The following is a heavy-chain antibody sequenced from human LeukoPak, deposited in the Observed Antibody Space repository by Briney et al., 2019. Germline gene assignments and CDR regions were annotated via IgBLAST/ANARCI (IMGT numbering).Heavy chain of an antibody. CDR1: GGTFSSYA. J-gene: IGHJ5*02. CDR2: IIPIFGTA. Sequence: SVKVSCKASGGTFSSYAISWVRQAPGQGLEWMGGIIPIFGTANYAQKFQGRVTITADEPTSTAYMELSSLRSEDTAVYYCARDPPPFGIFGVVTWRWFDPWGQGTLVTVSS. V-gene: IGHV1-69*13. CDR3: ARDPPPFGIFGVVTWRWFDP. D-gene: IGHD3-3*01.